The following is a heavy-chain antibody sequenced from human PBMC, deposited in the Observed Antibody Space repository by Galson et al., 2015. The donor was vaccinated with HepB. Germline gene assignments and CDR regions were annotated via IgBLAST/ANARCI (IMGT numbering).Heavy chain of an antibody. CDR2: ISSSSSAK. CDR1: GFTLSSYS. J-gene: IGHJ3*02. D-gene: IGHD6-6*01. CDR3: ARENSGSSVKAFDI. V-gene: IGHV3-48*01. Sequence: SLRLSCAASGFTLSSYSMNWVRQAPGKGLEWVSDISSSSSAKQYAGSVKGRFTISRDNGKNSLFLQMNSLRADDTAVYYCARENSGSSVKAFDISGRGTMVTASS.